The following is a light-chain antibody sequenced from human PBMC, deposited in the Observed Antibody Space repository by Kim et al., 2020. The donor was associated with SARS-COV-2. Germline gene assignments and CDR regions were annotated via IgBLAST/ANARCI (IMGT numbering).Light chain of an antibody. CDR2: GKN. J-gene: IGLJ3*02. CDR1: SLRSYY. V-gene: IGLV3-19*01. CDR3: NSRDSSGNHLWV. Sequence: SSELTQDPAVSVALGQTVRITCQGDSLRSYYASWYQQKPGQAPVLVIYGKNNRPSGIPDRFSGSSSGNTASLTITGAQEEDEADYYCNSRDSSGNHLWVF.